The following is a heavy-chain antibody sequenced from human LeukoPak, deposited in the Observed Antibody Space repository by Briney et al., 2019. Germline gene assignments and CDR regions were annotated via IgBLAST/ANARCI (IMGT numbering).Heavy chain of an antibody. CDR3: ARLGGITMIVGGGNYFDY. D-gene: IGHD3-22*01. J-gene: IGHJ4*02. Sequence: SETLSLTCTVSGASISSSSYYWGWIPQPPGKGLEWIGSIYYSGSTYYNSSLKSRVTISVDTSKNQFSLKLSSVTAADTAVYYCARLGGITMIVGGGNYFDYWGQGTLVTVS. V-gene: IGHV4-39*01. CDR1: GASISSSSYY. CDR2: IYYSGST.